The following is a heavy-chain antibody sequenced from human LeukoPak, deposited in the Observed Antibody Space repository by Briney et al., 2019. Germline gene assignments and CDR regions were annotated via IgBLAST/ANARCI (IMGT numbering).Heavy chain of an antibody. Sequence: PGGSLRLSCAASGFTFSSYSMNWVRQAPGKGLEWVSSISSSSSYIYYADSVKGRFTISRDNAKNSLYLQMNSLRAEDTAVYYCAKDNSGSSANWADPWGQGTLVTVSS. V-gene: IGHV3-21*01. CDR1: GFTFSSYS. CDR2: ISSSSSYI. J-gene: IGHJ5*02. CDR3: AKDNSGSSANWADP. D-gene: IGHD6-19*01.